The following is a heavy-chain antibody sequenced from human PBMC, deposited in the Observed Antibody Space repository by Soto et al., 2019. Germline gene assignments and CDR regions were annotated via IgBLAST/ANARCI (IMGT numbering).Heavy chain of an antibody. Sequence: ASVKVSCKASGGTFSSYAISWVRQAPGQGLEWMGWINPNSGGTNYAQKFQGWVTMTRDTSISTAYMELSRLRSDDTAVYYCARGGWQYQLLTFDYWGQGTLVTVSS. V-gene: IGHV1-2*04. D-gene: IGHD2-2*01. CDR2: INPNSGGT. J-gene: IGHJ4*02. CDR3: ARGGWQYQLLTFDY. CDR1: GGTFSSYA.